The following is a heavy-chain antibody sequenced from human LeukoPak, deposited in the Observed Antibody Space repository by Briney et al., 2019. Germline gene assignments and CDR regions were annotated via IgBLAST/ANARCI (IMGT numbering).Heavy chain of an antibody. CDR1: GVTFSRAC. J-gene: IGHJ4*02. V-gene: IGHV3-15*01. Sequence: GGSLRLSCAASGVTFSRACLSWVCHPTGPGQELLGLIKIYADGGTTDYATPVQGRITISRDDSQNTMYPQLDSLKAEVTAVYYCSTYRWQYDSSGYDYWGQGTLVAVST. D-gene: IGHD3-22*01. CDR3: STYRWQYDSSGYDY. CDR2: IKIYADGGTT.